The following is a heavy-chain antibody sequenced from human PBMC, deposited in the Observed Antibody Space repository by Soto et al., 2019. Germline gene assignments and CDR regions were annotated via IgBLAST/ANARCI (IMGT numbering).Heavy chain of an antibody. J-gene: IGHJ4*02. V-gene: IGHV3-21*01. Sequence: EVQLVESGGGLVKPGGSLRLSCAASGFTFSSYSMNWVRQAPGKGLEWVSSISSSSSYIYYADSVKGRFTISRDNAKNSLYLQMNSLRAEDTAVYCCARKVGELDYFDYWGQGTLVTVSS. CDR3: ARKVGELDYFDY. D-gene: IGHD1-26*01. CDR2: ISSSSSYI. CDR1: GFTFSSYS.